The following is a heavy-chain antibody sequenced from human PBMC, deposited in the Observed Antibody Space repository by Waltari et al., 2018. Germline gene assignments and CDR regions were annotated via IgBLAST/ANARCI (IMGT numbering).Heavy chain of an antibody. D-gene: IGHD1-20*01. CDR2: IRNSGASK. CDR1: GFTLNNFA. CDR3: VKSLYPAGITSSYFDS. V-gene: IGHV3-23*01. Sequence: EVQLLESGGGFVQPGGSLRLSCAASGFTLNNFALIWVRQAPGKGCEWGSTIRNSGASKYYADSVKGRFTISRDNSNGALYLQMNSLRAADTAVYYCVKSLYPAGITSSYFDSWGQGTLVTVSS. J-gene: IGHJ4*02.